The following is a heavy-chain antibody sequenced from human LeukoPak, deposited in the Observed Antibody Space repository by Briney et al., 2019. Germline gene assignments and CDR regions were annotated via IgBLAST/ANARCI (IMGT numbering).Heavy chain of an antibody. V-gene: IGHV3-15*01. J-gene: IGHJ6*02. CDR3: TTDREGGMDV. Sequence: GGSLRLSCAASGFSHAWMSWVRQTPGKGLEWVGRIKSKADGGTTDYVAPVKGRFTISRDDSKNTLYLQMNSLKTEDTAVYYCTTDREGGMDVWGQGTMVTVSS. CDR1: GFSHAW. CDR2: IKSKADGGTT.